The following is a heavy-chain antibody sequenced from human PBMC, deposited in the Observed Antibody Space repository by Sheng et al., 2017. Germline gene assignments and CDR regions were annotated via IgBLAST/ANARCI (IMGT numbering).Heavy chain of an antibody. CDR3: ARDPGSSLVLLDY. CDR2: IKQDGSEK. CDR1: GFTFSSYW. V-gene: IGHV3-7*01. D-gene: IGHD6-13*01. J-gene: IGHJ4*02. Sequence: EVQLVESGGGLVQPGGSLRLSCAASGFTFSSYWMSWVRQAPGKGLEWVANIKQDGSEKYYVDSVKGRFTISRDNAKNSLYLQMNSLRAEDTAVYYCARDPGSSLVLLDYVGPGNAWSPSP.